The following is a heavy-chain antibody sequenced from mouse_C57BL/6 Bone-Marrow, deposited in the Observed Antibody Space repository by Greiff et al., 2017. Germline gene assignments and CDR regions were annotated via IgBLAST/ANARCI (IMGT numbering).Heavy chain of an antibody. V-gene: IGHV7-3*01. Sequence: EVQLVESGGGLVQPGGSLSLSCAASGFTFTGYYMSWVRQPPGKALEWLGFIRNKANGYTTEYSASVKGRFTISRDNAQSILYLQMNALRAEDSATYYCSSSHYDYSSIYYWGQGTTLTVSS. CDR1: GFTFTGYY. D-gene: IGHD2-4*01. J-gene: IGHJ2*01. CDR2: IRNKANGYTT. CDR3: SSSHYDYSSIYY.